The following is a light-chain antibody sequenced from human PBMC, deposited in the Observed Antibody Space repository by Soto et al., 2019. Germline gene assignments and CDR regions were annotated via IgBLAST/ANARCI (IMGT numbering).Light chain of an antibody. V-gene: IGKV3-20*01. CDR3: QHYGTSAL. Sequence: EIVLTQSPGTLSLSPGERATLSCRASESVSTSYLAWYQQKPGQAPRLLIYGASGRATGIPDRFSVSASGTDFTLTISRLEPEDLAVYCCQHYGTSALFGPGTKVDIK. CDR2: GAS. CDR1: ESVSTSY. J-gene: IGKJ3*01.